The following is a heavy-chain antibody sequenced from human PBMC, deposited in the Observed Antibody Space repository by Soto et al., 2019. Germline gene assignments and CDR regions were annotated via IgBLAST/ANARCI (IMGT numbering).Heavy chain of an antibody. J-gene: IGHJ6*02. D-gene: IGHD3-3*02. Sequence: AALKLYCNASGYTFTIYGVSWVPKAHGQGLEWMGWISAYNGNTNYAQKLQGRVTMTTDTSTSTAYMELRSLRSDDTAVHYGSTFLQWRGAGWGQDSTVTLP. V-gene: IGHV1-18*01. CDR2: ISAYNGNT. CDR3: STFLQWRGAG. CDR1: GYTFTIYG.